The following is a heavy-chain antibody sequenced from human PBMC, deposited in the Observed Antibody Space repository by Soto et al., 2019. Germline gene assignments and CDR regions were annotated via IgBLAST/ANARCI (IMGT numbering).Heavy chain of an antibody. CDR3: ARDLCSGGSCYSDGMDV. J-gene: IGHJ6*02. Sequence: SETLSLTCTVSGGSVSSGSYYWSWIRQPPGKGLEWIGYIYYSGSTNYNPSLKSRVTISVDTSKNQFSLKLSSVTAADTAVYYCARDLCSGGSCYSDGMDVWGQGTTVTVSS. CDR1: GGSVSSGSYY. D-gene: IGHD2-15*01. CDR2: IYYSGST. V-gene: IGHV4-61*01.